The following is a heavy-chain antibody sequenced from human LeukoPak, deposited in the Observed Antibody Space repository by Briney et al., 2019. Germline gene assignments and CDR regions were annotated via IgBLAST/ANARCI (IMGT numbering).Heavy chain of an antibody. CDR2: IYYSGRT. D-gene: IGHD2-2*01. V-gene: IGHV4-59*01. CDR1: GGSISSYY. J-gene: IGHJ4*02. Sequence: PSETLSLTCTVSGGSISSYYWSWIRQPPGKGLEWIGYIYYSGRTNYNPSLKRRVTISVDTSKNQFSLKLISVTAADTAVYYCARESRVVPYYFDYWGQGTLVTVSS. CDR3: ARESRVVPYYFDY.